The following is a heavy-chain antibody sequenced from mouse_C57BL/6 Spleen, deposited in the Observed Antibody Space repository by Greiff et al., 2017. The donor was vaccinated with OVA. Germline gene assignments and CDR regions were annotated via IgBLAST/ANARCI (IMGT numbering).Heavy chain of an antibody. J-gene: IGHJ1*03. D-gene: IGHD2-1*01. CDR3: ARGDYGNGTSYWYFDV. V-gene: IGHV1-69*01. CDR2: IDPSDSYT. Sequence: QVQLQQPGAELVTPGASVKLSCKASGYTFTSYWMHWVKQRPGQGLEWIGEIDPSDSYTNYNQKFKGKSTLTVDKSSSTAYMQLSSLTSEDSAVYYCARGDYGNGTSYWYFDVWGTGTTVTVSS. CDR1: GYTFTSYW.